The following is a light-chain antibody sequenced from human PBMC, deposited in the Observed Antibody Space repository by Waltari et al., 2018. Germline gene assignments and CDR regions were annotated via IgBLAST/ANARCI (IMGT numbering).Light chain of an antibody. CDR2: SVN. J-gene: IGLJ3*02. Sequence: QSALTQPASVSGSPGPSITIPCTGTSSNIGVSNLVPWFQHHPGNVPELVMYSVNKRPSGISDRFSGSQSGNTASLTISALQADDEADYYCCSWSTSGSWMFGGGTKVTVL. CDR1: SSNIGVSNL. CDR3: CSWSTSGSWM. V-gene: IGLV2-23*02.